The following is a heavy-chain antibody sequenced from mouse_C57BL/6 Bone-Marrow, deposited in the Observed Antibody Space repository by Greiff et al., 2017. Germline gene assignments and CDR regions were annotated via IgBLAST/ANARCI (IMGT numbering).Heavy chain of an antibody. CDR3: ARAYDYDDYAMDN. J-gene: IGHJ4*01. D-gene: IGHD2-4*01. Sequence: VQLQQPGAELVKPGASVKLSCKASGYTFTNYWMHWVKQRPGQGLEWIGMMHPNGGSPDYNEKFKSEATLSVDKSSRTAYMELSSLTSDDSAVYYCARAYDYDDYAMDNWGQGTSVTVSS. CDR1: GYTFTNYW. CDR2: MHPNGGSP. V-gene: IGHV1-64*01.